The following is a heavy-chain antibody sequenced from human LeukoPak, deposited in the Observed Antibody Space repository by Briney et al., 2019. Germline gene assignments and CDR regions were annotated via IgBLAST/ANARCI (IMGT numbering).Heavy chain of an antibody. D-gene: IGHD3-16*01. CDR1: GGSISSNSYY. J-gene: IGHJ3*02. Sequence: SETLSLTCAVSGGSISSNSYYWGWIRQPPGKGLEWIGSIYYSGSTYYNPSLKSRFTISVDTSKNQFSLKLSSVTAADTAVYYCARDTSTYSPDVFDIWGQGTMVTVSS. CDR3: ARDTSTYSPDVFDI. CDR2: IYYSGST. V-gene: IGHV4-39*02.